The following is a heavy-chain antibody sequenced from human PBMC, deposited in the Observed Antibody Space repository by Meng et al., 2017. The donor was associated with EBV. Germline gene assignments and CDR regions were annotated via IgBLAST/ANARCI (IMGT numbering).Heavy chain of an antibody. D-gene: IGHD3-3*02. CDR2: INTNTGNP. CDR3: ARAPSTSPQGDY. CDR1: GYIFTSYA. J-gene: IGHJ4*02. V-gene: IGHV7-4-1*02. Sequence: SGCGLKKPGATVKVFCMGSGYIFTSYARTWVRKAPGQGHEGMGWINTNTGNPTYAQGFTGRLVFSLDTSVSTAYLQISSLKAEDTAVYYCARAPSTSPQGDYWGQGTLVTVSS.